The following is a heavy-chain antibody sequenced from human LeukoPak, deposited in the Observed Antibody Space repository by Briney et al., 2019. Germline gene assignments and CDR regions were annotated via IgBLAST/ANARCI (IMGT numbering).Heavy chain of an antibody. V-gene: IGHV3-53*05. Sequence: PGGSLRLSCAVSGFTVSDNHVTWVRQAPGKGLECVSVIYYDGTTYYADSVKGRFTISRDNSKNTLYLQMNSLRAEDTAVYYCAKDYRHYDILTGPTYYFDYWGQGTLVTVSS. D-gene: IGHD3-9*01. CDR3: AKDYRHYDILTGPTYYFDY. J-gene: IGHJ4*02. CDR2: IYYDGTT. CDR1: GFTVSDNH.